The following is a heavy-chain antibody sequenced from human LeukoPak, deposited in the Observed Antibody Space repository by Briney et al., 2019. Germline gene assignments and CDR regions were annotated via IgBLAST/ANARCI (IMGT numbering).Heavy chain of an antibody. J-gene: IGHJ1*01. CDR1: GFTFSSYG. Sequence: GGSLRLSCAASGFTFSSYGMHWVRQAPGKGLEWVAVISYDGSNKHYADSVKGRFTISRDNSKNTLYLQMNSLRAEDTAVYYCAKDGLAHGAAAHFQHWGQGTLVTVSS. CDR3: AKDGLAHGAAAHFQH. D-gene: IGHD1-26*01. CDR2: ISYDGSNK. V-gene: IGHV3-30*18.